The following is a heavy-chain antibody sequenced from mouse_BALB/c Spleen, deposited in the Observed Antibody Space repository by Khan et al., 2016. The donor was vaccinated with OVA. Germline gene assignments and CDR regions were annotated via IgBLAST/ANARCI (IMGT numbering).Heavy chain of an antibody. Sequence: QIQLVQSGPELKKPGETVKISCKASGYTFTNYGMNWVKQAPGKGLKWMGWINTYTGEPTYADDFKGRFAFSLETSASTAYLQINNLKNEDTAKYFGERMKPYWYFDLWGAGTTVTVSS. CDR3: ERMKPYWYFDL. CDR2: INTYTGEP. CDR1: GYTFTNYG. J-gene: IGHJ1*01. V-gene: IGHV9-3-1*01.